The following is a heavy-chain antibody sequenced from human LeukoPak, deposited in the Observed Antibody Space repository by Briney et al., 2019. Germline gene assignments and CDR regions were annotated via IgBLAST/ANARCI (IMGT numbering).Heavy chain of an antibody. D-gene: IGHD3-3*01. CDR2: INPSGGST. Sequence: GASVKVSCKASGYTFTSYYMHWVRQAPGQGLEWMGIINPSGGSTSYAQKFQGRVTMTRDMSTSTVYMELSSLRSEDTAVYYCARDLTRSSYYDFWSGYDYYYYMDVWGKGTTVTVSS. J-gene: IGHJ6*03. CDR3: ARDLTRSSYYDFWSGYDYYYYMDV. V-gene: IGHV1-46*01. CDR1: GYTFTSYY.